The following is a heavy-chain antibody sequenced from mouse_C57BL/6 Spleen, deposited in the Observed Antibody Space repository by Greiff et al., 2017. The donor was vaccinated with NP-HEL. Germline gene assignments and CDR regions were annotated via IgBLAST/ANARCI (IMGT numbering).Heavy chain of an antibody. Sequence: QVQLQQPGAELVMPGASVKLSCKASGYTFTSYWMHWVKQRPGQGLEWIGEIDPSDSYTNYNQKFTGKSTLTVYKSSSTAYMQLSSLTSEDSAVYYCARRGVVDKYYYAMDYWGQGTSVTVSS. V-gene: IGHV1-69*01. D-gene: IGHD1-1*01. CDR3: ARRGVVDKYYYAMDY. J-gene: IGHJ4*01. CDR1: GYTFTSYW. CDR2: IDPSDSYT.